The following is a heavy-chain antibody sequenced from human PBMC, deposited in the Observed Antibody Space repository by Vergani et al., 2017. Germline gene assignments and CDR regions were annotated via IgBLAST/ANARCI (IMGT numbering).Heavy chain of an antibody. CDR1: GCSINTGAYY. J-gene: IGHJ6*02. V-gene: IGHV4-61*02. D-gene: IGHD3-10*01. Sequence: QVQLQESGPRLVRPSQTLSLTCTVSGCSINTGAYYWSWIRQPAGKGLEWIGRVYTSGMTNYNPSLKSRVTILVDRSKSQLSLKLTSVTAGDTAVYFCASELSYYYGSGSDDYNPYYYEGMDVWGPGTTVTVSS. CDR3: ASELSYYYGSGSDDYNPYYYEGMDV. CDR2: VYTSGMT.